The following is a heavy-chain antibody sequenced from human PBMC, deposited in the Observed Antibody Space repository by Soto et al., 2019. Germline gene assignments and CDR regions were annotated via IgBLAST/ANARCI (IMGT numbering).Heavy chain of an antibody. D-gene: IGHD1-26*01. CDR2: ISSSSSTI. CDR3: ARVRGYSGTYFSDY. J-gene: IGHJ4*02. V-gene: IGHV3-48*02. CDR1: GFTFSSYS. Sequence: EVQLVESGGGLVQPGGSLRLSCAASGFTFSSYSINWVRQAPGKGLEWVSYISSSSSTIYYADSVKGRFIISRDNAKNSLYLQMNRLRDEDTAVYYCARVRGYSGTYFSDYWGQGTLVAVSS.